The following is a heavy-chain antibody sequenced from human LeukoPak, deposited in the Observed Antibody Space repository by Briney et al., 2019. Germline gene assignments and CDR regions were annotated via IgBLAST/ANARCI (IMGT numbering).Heavy chain of an antibody. CDR3: ARTYIVGPTRHFDY. CDR1: GGSISSSSHY. J-gene: IGHJ4*02. D-gene: IGHD1-26*01. CDR2: IYYSGST. V-gene: IGHV4-39*01. Sequence: SETLFLTCTVSGGSISSSSHYWGWIRQPPGKGLEWVGSIYYSGSTYYNPPLKSRVTISVDTSKNQFSLKLSSVTAADTAVYFCARTYIVGPTRHFDYWGQGTLVTVSS.